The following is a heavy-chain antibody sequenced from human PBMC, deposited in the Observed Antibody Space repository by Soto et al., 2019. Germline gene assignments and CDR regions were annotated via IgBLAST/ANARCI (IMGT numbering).Heavy chain of an antibody. CDR1: GFTFDNYA. CDR2: INWNSVTF. V-gene: IGHV3-9*01. Sequence: EAQLVESGGGLVQPGRSLRLYCAASGFTFDNYAMHWVRHGPGKGLEWVSGINWNSVTFDYADSVKGRFTISRDNAKNSLYLQMDSLRPEDTAFYYCARDGDEDFVYDLDYFDFWGRGTLVTVSS. J-gene: IGHJ4*02. CDR3: ARDGDEDFVYDLDYFDF. D-gene: IGHD3-3*01.